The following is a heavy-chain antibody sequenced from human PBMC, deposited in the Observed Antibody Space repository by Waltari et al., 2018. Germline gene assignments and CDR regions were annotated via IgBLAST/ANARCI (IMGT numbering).Heavy chain of an antibody. Sequence: QVQLVQSGAEVKKPGASVKVSCTASGYTFTNYDINWVRQATGQGLEWMGWMSPNSGYTGYAHKFQGRVTMTRDTSISTAYMELTNLRPEDTAVYYCARGSNHWGQGTLVTVSS. V-gene: IGHV1-8*01. J-gene: IGHJ5*02. CDR3: ARGSNH. CDR1: GYTFTNYD. CDR2: MSPNSGYT.